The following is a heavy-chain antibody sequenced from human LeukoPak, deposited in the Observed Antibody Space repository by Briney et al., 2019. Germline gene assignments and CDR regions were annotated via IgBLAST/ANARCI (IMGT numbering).Heavy chain of an antibody. V-gene: IGHV3-23*01. J-gene: IGHJ5*02. CDR3: AKDRFCSSTNCPYDQ. Sequence: SGGSLRLSCAASGFTSSDYTMNWVRQAPGKGLEWVSGISVSDASTYYADSVKGRFTLSRENSNHMLYLQMNSLRAEDTAVYYCAKDRFCSSTNCPYDQWGQGTLVTVSS. CDR1: GFTSSDYT. CDR2: ISVSDAST. D-gene: IGHD2-2*01.